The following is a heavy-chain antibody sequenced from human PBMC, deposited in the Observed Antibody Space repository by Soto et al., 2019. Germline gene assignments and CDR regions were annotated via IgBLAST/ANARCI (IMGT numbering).Heavy chain of an antibody. CDR3: AKGTVAGTPTSYYYYGMDV. Sequence: QVQLLQSGAEVKKPGSSVRVSCEASGGTFRTYAISWVRQAPGQGLEWMGEIIPIFGTINYAQNLQGRLTITADESTATVYMDLTSLRSDDTALYYCAKGTVAGTPTSYYYYGMDVWGQGTTVTVSS. D-gene: IGHD6-19*01. CDR1: GGTFRTYA. V-gene: IGHV1-69*12. CDR2: IIPIFGTI. J-gene: IGHJ6*02.